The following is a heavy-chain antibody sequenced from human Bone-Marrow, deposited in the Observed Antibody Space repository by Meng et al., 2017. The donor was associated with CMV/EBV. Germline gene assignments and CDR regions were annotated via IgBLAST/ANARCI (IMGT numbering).Heavy chain of an antibody. D-gene: IGHD3-22*01. Sequence: SVSSSNWWSWVRQPPGKGLEWIGEIYHSGSTNYNPSLKSRVTISVDKSKNQFSLKLSSVTAADTAVYYCARQAAGWSHYDKDDAFDIWGQGTMVTVSS. CDR1: SVSSSNW. CDR3: ARQAAGWSHYDKDDAFDI. V-gene: IGHV4-4*02. J-gene: IGHJ3*02. CDR2: IYHSGST.